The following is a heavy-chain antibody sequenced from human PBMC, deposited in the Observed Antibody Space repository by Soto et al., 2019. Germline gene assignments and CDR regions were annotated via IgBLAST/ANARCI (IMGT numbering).Heavy chain of an antibody. Sequence: SETLSLTCTVSGGSISSGGYYWSWIRQHPGKGLEWIGYIYYSGSTYYNPSLKSRVTISVDTSKNQFSLKLSSVTAAHPAVYYCARGSERITIFGVFIKGRRPDYYYGMDVWGHGTTGTVSS. CDR3: ARGSERITIFGVFIKGRRPDYYYGMDV. CDR2: IYYSGST. D-gene: IGHD3-3*01. V-gene: IGHV4-31*03. J-gene: IGHJ6*02. CDR1: GGSISSGGYY.